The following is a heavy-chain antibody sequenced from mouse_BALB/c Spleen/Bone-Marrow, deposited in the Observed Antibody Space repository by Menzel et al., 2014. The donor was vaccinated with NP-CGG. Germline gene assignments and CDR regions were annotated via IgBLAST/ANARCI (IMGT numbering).Heavy chain of an antibody. D-gene: IGHD2-4*01. CDR1: GFNIKDTY. J-gene: IGHJ2*01. CDR3: AFYYDYDVGY. V-gene: IGHV14-3*02. Sequence: EVKLVESGAELVKPGASVKLSCTASGFNIKDTYMHWVKQRPEQGLEWIGRIDPANGNTKYDPKFQGKATITADTSSNSAYLQLSSLTSEDTAVYYCAFYYDYDVGYWGQGTTLTVSS. CDR2: IDPANGNT.